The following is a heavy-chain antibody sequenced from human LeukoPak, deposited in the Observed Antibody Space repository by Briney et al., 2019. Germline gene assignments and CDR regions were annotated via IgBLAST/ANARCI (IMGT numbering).Heavy chain of an antibody. Sequence: GGSLRLSCAVSGITLSNYGMSWVRQAPGKGLEWVAGISDSGGSTSYADSVKGRFTISRDNPKNTLYLQMNSLRAEDTAVYFCAKRGVMIRVILVGFHKAAYYFDSWGQGALVTVSS. V-gene: IGHV3-23*01. CDR1: GITLSNYG. CDR2: ISDSGGST. CDR3: AKRGVMIRVILVGFHKAAYYFDS. J-gene: IGHJ4*02. D-gene: IGHD3-10*01.